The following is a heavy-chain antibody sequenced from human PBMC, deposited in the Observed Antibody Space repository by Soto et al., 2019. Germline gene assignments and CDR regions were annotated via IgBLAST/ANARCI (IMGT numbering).Heavy chain of an antibody. CDR1: GFTFRSFS. Sequence: PGGSLRLSCAASGFTFRSFSMTWVRQAPGKGLEWVANIKQDGSEKYYVDSVKGRFTISRDNAKNSLYLQMNSLRVEDTAVYYCASGAAGNYWGQGTLVTVSS. CDR2: IKQDGSEK. J-gene: IGHJ4*02. D-gene: IGHD1-1*01. CDR3: ASGAAGNY. V-gene: IGHV3-7*01.